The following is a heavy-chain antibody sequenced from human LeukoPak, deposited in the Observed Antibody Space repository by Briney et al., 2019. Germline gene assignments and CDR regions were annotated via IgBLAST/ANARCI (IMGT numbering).Heavy chain of an antibody. V-gene: IGHV3-7*01. D-gene: IGHD3-22*01. J-gene: IGHJ4*02. Sequence: GGSLRLSCAASGFTFSSYWMSWVRQAPGKGLEWVANIKQDGSEKYYVDSVKGRFTISRDNAKNSLYPQMNSLRAEDTAVYYCARDAGGYYYDSSGYPDYWGQGTLVTVSS. CDR1: GFTFSSYW. CDR2: IKQDGSEK. CDR3: ARDAGGYYYDSSGYPDY.